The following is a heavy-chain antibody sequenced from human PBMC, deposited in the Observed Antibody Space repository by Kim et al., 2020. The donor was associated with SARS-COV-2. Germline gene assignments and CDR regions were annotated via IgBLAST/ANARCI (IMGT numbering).Heavy chain of an antibody. CDR3: ARDGWVTREEDGFDY. Sequence: SETLSLTCTVSGGSISSSSYYWGWIRQPPGKGLEWIGSIYYSGSTYYNPSLKSRVTISVDTSKNQFSLKLSSVTAADTAVYYCARDGWVTREEDGFDYWGQGTLVTVSS. J-gene: IGHJ4*02. CDR1: GGSISSSSYY. V-gene: IGHV4-39*07. D-gene: IGHD2-21*02. CDR2: IYYSGST.